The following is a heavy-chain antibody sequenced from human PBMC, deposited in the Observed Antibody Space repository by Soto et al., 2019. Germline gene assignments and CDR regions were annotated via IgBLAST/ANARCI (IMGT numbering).Heavy chain of an antibody. J-gene: IGHJ4*02. CDR3: ARGNMGPPKYFFDY. Sequence: GGSLRLSCAASGFSFSTYGMHWVRQAPGKGLEWVAFISNDGSNKYYADSVKGRLTISRDNSKNTLYLQMNSLRAEDTAVYYCARGNMGPPKYFFDYWGQGTLVIVSS. V-gene: IGHV3-30*03. D-gene: IGHD3-16*01. CDR2: ISNDGSNK. CDR1: GFSFSTYG.